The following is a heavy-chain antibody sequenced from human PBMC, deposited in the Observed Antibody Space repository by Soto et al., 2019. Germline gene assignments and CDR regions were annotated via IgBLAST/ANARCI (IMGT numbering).Heavy chain of an antibody. CDR1: GFTFSSYG. Sequence: QVQLVESGGGVVQPGRSLRLCWAASGFTFSSYGMHWVRQAPGKGLEWVAVISYDGSNKYYADSVKGRFTISRDNSKNTLYLQMNSLRAEDTAVYYCAKDGGPGYSSSWYYFDYWGQGTLVTVSS. J-gene: IGHJ4*02. V-gene: IGHV3-30*18. D-gene: IGHD6-13*01. CDR3: AKDGGPGYSSSWYYFDY. CDR2: ISYDGSNK.